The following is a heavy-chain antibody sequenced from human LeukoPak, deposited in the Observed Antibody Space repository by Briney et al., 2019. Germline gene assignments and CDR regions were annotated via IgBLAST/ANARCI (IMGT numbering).Heavy chain of an antibody. V-gene: IGHV4-31*03. CDR3: ARGGGPYYYDSSGYYQFDY. D-gene: IGHD3-22*01. J-gene: IGHJ4*02. CDR2: IYYSGST. Sequence: SQTLSLTCTVSGGSISSGGYYWSWIRQHPGKGLEWIGYIYYSGSTYYNPSLKSRVTISVDTSKNQFSLKLSSVTAADTAVYYCARGGGPYYYDSSGYYQFDYWGQGTLVAVSS. CDR1: GGSISSGGYY.